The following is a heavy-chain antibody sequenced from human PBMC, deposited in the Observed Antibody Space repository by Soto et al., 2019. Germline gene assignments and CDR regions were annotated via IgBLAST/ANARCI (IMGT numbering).Heavy chain of an antibody. CDR2: IIPIFGTA. J-gene: IGHJ4*02. CDR1: GGTFSSYA. V-gene: IGHV1-69*01. Sequence: QVQLVQSGAEVKKPGSSVKVSCKASGGTFSSYAISWVRQAPGQGLEWMGGIIPIFGTANYAQKFQGRVTITADESTGTAYMELSSLRSEDTAVYYCARVTRGSIRGSYFYFDYWGQGTLVTVSS. D-gene: IGHD1-26*01. CDR3: ARVTRGSIRGSYFYFDY.